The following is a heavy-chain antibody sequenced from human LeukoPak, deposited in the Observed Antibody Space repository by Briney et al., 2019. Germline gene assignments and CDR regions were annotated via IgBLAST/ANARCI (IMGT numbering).Heavy chain of an antibody. V-gene: IGHV3-33*01. Sequence: GGSLRLSCAASGFTLSSYGMHWVRQAPGKGLEWVAVIWYDGSNKYYADSVKGRFTISRDNSKNTLYLQMNSLRAEDTAVYYCARVTYSGSYYFDYWGQGTLVTVSS. J-gene: IGHJ4*02. CDR1: GFTLSSYG. CDR2: IWYDGSNK. CDR3: ARVTYSGSYYFDY. D-gene: IGHD1-26*01.